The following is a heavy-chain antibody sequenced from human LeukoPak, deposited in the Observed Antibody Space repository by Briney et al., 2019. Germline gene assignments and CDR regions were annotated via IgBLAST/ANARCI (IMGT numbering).Heavy chain of an antibody. J-gene: IGHJ4*02. CDR1: RYTFTSYD. CDR2: MNPNTGRT. CDR3: ARLSQTPDYYSNGGYYCLGY. Sequence: ASVKVSCKASRYTFTSYDINWVREAAGQRLEWMGWMNPNTGRTGFAQKFQGRLTMTRDASISTAYMELSSLRSDDTAVYYCARLSQTPDYYSNGGYYCLGYWGQGTPVTVSS. V-gene: IGHV1-8*01. D-gene: IGHD3-22*01.